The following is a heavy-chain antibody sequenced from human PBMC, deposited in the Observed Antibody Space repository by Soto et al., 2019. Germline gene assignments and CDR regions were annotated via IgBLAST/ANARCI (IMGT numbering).Heavy chain of an antibody. CDR1: GFTFDDYA. V-gene: IGHV3-9*01. D-gene: IGHD5-12*01. Sequence: EVQLVESGGGLVQPGRSLRLSCAASGFTFDDYAMHWVRQAPGKGLEWVSGISWNSGSIGYADSVKGRFTISRDNAKNSLYLQMNSLRAEDTALYYCAKDQGYAYWYFDLWGRGTLVTVSS. J-gene: IGHJ2*01. CDR2: ISWNSGSI. CDR3: AKDQGYAYWYFDL.